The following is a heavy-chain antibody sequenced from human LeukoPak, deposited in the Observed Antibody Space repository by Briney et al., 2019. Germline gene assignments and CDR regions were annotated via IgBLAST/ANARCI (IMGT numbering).Heavy chain of an antibody. CDR2: IYYSGST. Sequence: SEALSLTCTVSGGSISSSSYYWGWIRQPPGKGLEWIGSIYYSGSTYYNPSLKSRVTISVDTSKNQFSLKLSSVTAADTAVYYCARRGLENWFDPWGQGTLVTVSS. CDR3: ARRGLENWFDP. D-gene: IGHD1-1*01. CDR1: GGSISSSSYY. J-gene: IGHJ5*02. V-gene: IGHV4-39*01.